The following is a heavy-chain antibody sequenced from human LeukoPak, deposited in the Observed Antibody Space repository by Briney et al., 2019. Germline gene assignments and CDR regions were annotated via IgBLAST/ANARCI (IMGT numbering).Heavy chain of an antibody. CDR2: IKPDGSEK. V-gene: IGHV3-7*01. Sequence: GGSLRLSCAASGFTSSGYWMNWVRQAPGKGLEWVANIKPDGSEKYYVDSVKGRFTISRDNAKNSLYLQMDSLRAEDTAVYYCAKDVNDILTGYYRTGYFQHWGQGTLVTVSS. D-gene: IGHD3-9*01. J-gene: IGHJ1*01. CDR1: GFTSSGYW. CDR3: AKDVNDILTGYYRTGYFQH.